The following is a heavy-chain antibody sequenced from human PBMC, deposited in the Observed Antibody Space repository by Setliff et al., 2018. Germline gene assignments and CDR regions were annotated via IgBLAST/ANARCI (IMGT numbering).Heavy chain of an antibody. CDR2: IDRTGNR. Sequence: PSETLSLTCAVSGVSISDGHFWGWIRQPPGKGLEWIGSIDRTGNRYYNSPLRSRVTLSIDMSRNEFSLELRPMTAADTAMYYCARRDEYLQFREFFDFWGQGILVTVSS. V-gene: IGHV4-38-2*01. D-gene: IGHD3-10*01. J-gene: IGHJ4*02. CDR1: GVSISDGHF. CDR3: ARRDEYLQFREFFDF.